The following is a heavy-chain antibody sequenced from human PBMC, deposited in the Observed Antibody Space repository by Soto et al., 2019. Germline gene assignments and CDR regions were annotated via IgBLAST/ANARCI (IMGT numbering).Heavy chain of an antibody. CDR3: ARGTTYYDILTGAFDY. CDR1: GFTFSDYY. V-gene: IGHV3-11*01. Sequence: GGSLRLSCAASGFTFSDYYMSWIRQAPGKGLEWVSYISSSGSTIYYADSVKGRFTISRDNAKNSLYLQMNSLRAEDTAVYYCARGTTYYDILTGAFDYWGQGTLVTVSS. J-gene: IGHJ4*02. CDR2: ISSSGSTI. D-gene: IGHD3-9*01.